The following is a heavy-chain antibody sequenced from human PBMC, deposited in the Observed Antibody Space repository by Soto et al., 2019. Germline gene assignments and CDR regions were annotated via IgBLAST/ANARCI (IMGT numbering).Heavy chain of an antibody. CDR3: APMGV. CDR2: ISGSDNST. CDR1: GFTFSSYA. J-gene: IGHJ6*02. Sequence: WGTLSLSCAASGFTFSSYAMSWVRQAPGNGLEWVSAISGSDNSTYYSDSLKGRCTISRDNSKNTLYLQMSSLRDDDTAVYYCAPMGVWGQGTTVTVSS. V-gene: IGHV3-23*01.